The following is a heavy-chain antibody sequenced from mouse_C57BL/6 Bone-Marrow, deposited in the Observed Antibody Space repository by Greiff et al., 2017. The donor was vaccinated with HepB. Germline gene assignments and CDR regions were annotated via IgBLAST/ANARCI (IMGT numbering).Heavy chain of an antibody. CDR1: GYTFTDYY. Sequence: VQLQQSGPELVKPGASVKISCKASGYTFTDYYMNWVKQSHGKSLEWIGDINPNNGGTSYNQKFKGKATLTVDTSSSTAYRELRSLTSEDSAVYYCARKRYYYFDYWGQGTTLTVSS. CDR3: ARKRYYYFDY. V-gene: IGHV1-26*01. CDR2: INPNNGGT. J-gene: IGHJ2*01.